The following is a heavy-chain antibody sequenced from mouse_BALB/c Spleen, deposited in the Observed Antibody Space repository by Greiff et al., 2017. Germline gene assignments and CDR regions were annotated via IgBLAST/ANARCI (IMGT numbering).Heavy chain of an antibody. D-gene: IGHD2-1*01. CDR3: AREDYGNYEYYAMDY. CDR1: GYSFTGYT. J-gene: IGHJ4*01. V-gene: IGHV1-18*01. Sequence: SGPELVKPGASMKISCKASGYSFTGYTMNWVKQSHGKNLEWIGLINPYNGGTSYNQKFKGKATLTVDKSSSTAYMELLSLTSEDSAVYYCAREDYGNYEYYAMDYWGQGTSVTVSS. CDR2: INPYNGGT.